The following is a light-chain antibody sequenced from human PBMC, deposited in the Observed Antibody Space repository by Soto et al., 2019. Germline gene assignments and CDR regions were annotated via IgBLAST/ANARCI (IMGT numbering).Light chain of an antibody. V-gene: IGKV1-17*01. CDR3: LQNNSYPRT. Sequence: DIQMTQSPSSLSAFVGDRVTITCRASQGIRNDLVWYQQKPGKAPKRLIYGASSLQSGVPSRFRGSGSETEFTFTISSLQHEDFATYFCLQNNSYPRTFGQGTKVDIK. CDR2: GAS. CDR1: QGIRND. J-gene: IGKJ1*01.